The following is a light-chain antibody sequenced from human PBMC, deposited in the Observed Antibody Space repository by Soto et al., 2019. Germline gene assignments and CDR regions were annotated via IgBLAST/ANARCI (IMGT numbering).Light chain of an antibody. V-gene: IGKV3D-20*02. CDR3: QQRSNWPPALS. J-gene: IGKJ4*01. CDR2: GAS. CDR1: QFISGRS. Sequence: EIVLTQSPGTLSLSPGESATLLCRASQFISGRSLAWYQQKLGQAPRLLIYGASNRATGIPGRFSASGSGTDFTLTISSLEPEDFAVYYCQQRSNWPPALSFGGVTTAEIK.